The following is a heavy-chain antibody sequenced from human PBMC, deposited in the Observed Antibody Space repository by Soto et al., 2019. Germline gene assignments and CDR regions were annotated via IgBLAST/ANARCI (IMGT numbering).Heavy chain of an antibody. CDR2: MSPNGNNQ. CDR3: ATGANFYYDTSRY. Sequence: GGSLRLSCAAPGFTFSIYALHWARQAPGKGLEGVAVMSPNGNNQYYADSVKGRFTISRDTSKGALYLQMTSLRPDDTAVYYCATGANFYYDTSRYWGQGTLVTVSS. V-gene: IGHV3-30-3*01. CDR1: GFTFSIYA. D-gene: IGHD3-22*01. J-gene: IGHJ4*02.